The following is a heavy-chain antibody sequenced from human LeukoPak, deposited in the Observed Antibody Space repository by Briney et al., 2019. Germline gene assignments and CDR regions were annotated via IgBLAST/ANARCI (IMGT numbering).Heavy chain of an antibody. V-gene: IGHV4-39*01. CDR1: GGSISSSSYY. CDR2: IYYSGST. D-gene: IGHD5-24*01. CDR3: ARHEGEIAIDY. Sequence: SETLSLTCTVSGGSISSSSYYWGWLRQPPGKGLEWIGSIYYSGSTYYNPSLKGRVTISVDTSKNHFSLKLSSVTAADADVYHCARHEGEIAIDYWGQGTLVTVSS. J-gene: IGHJ4*02.